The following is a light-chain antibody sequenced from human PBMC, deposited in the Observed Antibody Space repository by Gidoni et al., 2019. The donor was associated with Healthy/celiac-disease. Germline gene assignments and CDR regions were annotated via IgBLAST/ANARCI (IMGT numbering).Light chain of an antibody. J-gene: IGKJ1*01. CDR3: QQYYSTPRT. CDR2: WAS. V-gene: IGKV4-1*01. Sequence: EIVMTQSPDSLAVSLGERATINCKFSQSVLYSSNNKNYLAWYQQKPGQPPKLLIYWASTRESGVPDRFSGSGSGTDFTLTISSLQAEDVAVYYCQQYYSTPRTFGQGTKVEIK. CDR1: QSVLYSSNNKNY.